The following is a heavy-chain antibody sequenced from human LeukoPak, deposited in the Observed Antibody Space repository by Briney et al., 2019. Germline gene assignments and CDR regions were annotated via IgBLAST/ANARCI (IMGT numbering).Heavy chain of an antibody. V-gene: IGHV4-59*01. D-gene: IGHD6-13*01. CDR3: ARATREDSSSWYFDY. Sequence: SETLSLTCTVSGGSISSYYWSWIRQPPGKGLEWIGYIYYSGSTNYNPSLKSRVTISVDTSKNQFSLKLSSVTAADTAVYYCARATREDSSSWYFDYWGQGTLVTVSS. CDR1: GGSISSYY. CDR2: IYYSGST. J-gene: IGHJ4*02.